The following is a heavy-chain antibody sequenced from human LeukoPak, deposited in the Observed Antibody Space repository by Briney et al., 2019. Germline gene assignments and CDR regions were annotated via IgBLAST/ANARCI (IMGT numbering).Heavy chain of an antibody. CDR1: GYTFTSYG. V-gene: IGHV1-2*02. D-gene: IGHD4-23*01. CDR2: INPNSGGT. J-gene: IGHJ5*02. CDR3: ARRGGNLGGYNWFDP. Sequence: ASVKVSCKASGYTFTSYGISWVRQAPGQGLEWMGWINPNSGGTNYAQKFQGRVTMTRDTSISTAYMELSRLRSDDTAVYYCARRGGNLGGYNWFDPWGQGTLVTVSS.